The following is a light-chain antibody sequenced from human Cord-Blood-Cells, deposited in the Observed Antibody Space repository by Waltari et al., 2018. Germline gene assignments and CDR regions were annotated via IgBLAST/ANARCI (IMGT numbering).Light chain of an antibody. CDR2: EGS. CDR1: SSDVGSYNF. J-gene: IGLJ2*01. Sequence: QSALTQPASVSGSPGPSITISCPGTSSDVGSYNFVSWYQQHPGKAPKLMIYEGSKRPSGVSNRFSGSKSGNTASLTISGLQAEDEADYYCCSYAGSSTLVFGGGTKLTVL. V-gene: IGLV2-23*01. CDR3: CSYAGSSTLV.